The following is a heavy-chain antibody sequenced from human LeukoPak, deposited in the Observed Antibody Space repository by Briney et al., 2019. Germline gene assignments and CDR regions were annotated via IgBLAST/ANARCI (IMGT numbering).Heavy chain of an antibody. Sequence: QPGGSLRLSCAASGFTFSSYGMYWVRQAPGKGLEWVAFIRYDGSNKYYADSVKGRFTVSRDNSKNTLYLQMKSLRAEDTAVYYCAKNYYGSGSYLPLFDYWGQGTLVTVSS. CDR2: IRYDGSNK. CDR3: AKNYYGSGSYLPLFDY. D-gene: IGHD3-10*01. CDR1: GFTFSSYG. J-gene: IGHJ4*02. V-gene: IGHV3-30*02.